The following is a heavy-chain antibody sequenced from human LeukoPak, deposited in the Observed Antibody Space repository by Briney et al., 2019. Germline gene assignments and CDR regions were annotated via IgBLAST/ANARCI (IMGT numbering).Heavy chain of an antibody. V-gene: IGHV4-34*01. J-gene: IGHJ4*02. D-gene: IGHD3-10*01. CDR2: INHSGST. Sequence: SETLSLTCAVYGGSFSGYYWSWIRQPPGKGLEWIGEINHSGSTNYNPSLKSRVTISVDTSKNQFSLKLSSVTAADTAVYYCARRYYYNLGSFPFDFWGQGTLVTVSS. CDR3: ARRYYYNLGSFPFDF. CDR1: GGSFSGYY.